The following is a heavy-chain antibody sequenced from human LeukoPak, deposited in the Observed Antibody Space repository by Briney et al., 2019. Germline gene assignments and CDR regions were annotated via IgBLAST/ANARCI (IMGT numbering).Heavy chain of an antibody. V-gene: IGHV3-23*01. CDR2: ISGSGGST. CDR1: GFTFSSYA. CDR3: AKLGGFGAAAGTVDY. Sequence: GGSLRLSCAASGFTFSSYAMSWVRQAPGKGLEWVSAISGSGGSTYYADSVNGRFTISRDNSKNALYLQMNSLRAEDTAVYYCAKLGGFGAAAGTVDYWGQGTLVTVSS. J-gene: IGHJ4*02. D-gene: IGHD6-13*01.